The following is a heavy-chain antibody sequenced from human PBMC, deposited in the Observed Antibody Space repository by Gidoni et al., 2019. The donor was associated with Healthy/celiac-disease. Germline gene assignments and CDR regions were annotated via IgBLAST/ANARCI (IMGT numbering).Heavy chain of an antibody. CDR2: IYYSGST. CDR1: GGSISSSSYY. D-gene: IGHD2-15*01. CDR3: ARRKITPQSAFDI. Sequence: QLQLQESGPGLVKPSETLSLTFTVSGGSISSSSYYWGWIRQPPGKGLEWIGSIYYSGSTYYNPSLKSRVTISVDTSKNQFSLKLSSVTAADTAVYYCARRKITPQSAFDIWGQGTMVTVSS. J-gene: IGHJ3*02. V-gene: IGHV4-39*01.